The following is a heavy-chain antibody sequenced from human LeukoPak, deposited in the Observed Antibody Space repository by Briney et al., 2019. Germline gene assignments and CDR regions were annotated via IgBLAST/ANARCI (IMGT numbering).Heavy chain of an antibody. V-gene: IGHV3-23*01. CDR3: AILRDDSLSYYFDY. CDR1: GFTFSSYA. D-gene: IGHD3-22*01. Sequence: GGSLRLSCAASGFTFSSYAMSWVRQAPGKGLEWVSAISGSGGSTYYADSVKGRFTISRDNSKNTLYLQMNSLRAEDTAVYYCAILRDDSLSYYFDYWGQGTLVTVSS. J-gene: IGHJ4*02. CDR2: ISGSGGST.